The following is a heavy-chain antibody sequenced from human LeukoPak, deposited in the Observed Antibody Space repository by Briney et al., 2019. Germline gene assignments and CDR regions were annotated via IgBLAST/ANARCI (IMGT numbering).Heavy chain of an antibody. D-gene: IGHD3-22*01. CDR2: IKQDGSEK. CDR1: GFTFSSYW. Sequence: GGSLRLSCAASGFTFSSYWMSWVLQAPGKGLEWVANIKQDGSEKYYVDSVKGRFTISRDNAKNSLYLQMNSLRAEDTAVYYCARVRYYYDSSGYVEYFDYWGQGTLVTVSP. J-gene: IGHJ4*02. V-gene: IGHV3-7*01. CDR3: ARVRYYYDSSGYVEYFDY.